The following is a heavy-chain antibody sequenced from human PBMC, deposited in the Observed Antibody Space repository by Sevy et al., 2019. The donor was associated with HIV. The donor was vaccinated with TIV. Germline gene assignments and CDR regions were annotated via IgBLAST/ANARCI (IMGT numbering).Heavy chain of an antibody. D-gene: IGHD6-13*01. J-gene: IGHJ6*02. CDR1: GFTFSSYW. CDR3: ARDSGYSSSWYYYYGMDV. CDR2: IKQDGSEK. V-gene: IGHV3-7*03. Sequence: GGSLRLSCAASGFTFSSYWMSWVRQAPGKGLEWVANIKQDGSEKYYVDSVKGRFTISRDNAKNSLYLQMNSLRAEDTAVYYCARDSGYSSSWYYYYGMDVWGQGTTVTVSS.